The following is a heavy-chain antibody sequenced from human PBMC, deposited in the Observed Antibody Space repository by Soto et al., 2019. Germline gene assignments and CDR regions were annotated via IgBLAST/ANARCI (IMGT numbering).Heavy chain of an antibody. Sequence: PSETLSLTCAVSSGSISSSNWWSWVRQPPGKGLEWIGEIYHSGSTNYNPSLKSRVTISVDKSKNQFSLKLSSVTAADTAVYYCARVVQDGDYLDYWGQGTLVTVSS. J-gene: IGHJ4*02. V-gene: IGHV4-4*02. CDR1: SGSISSSNW. D-gene: IGHD3-10*01. CDR3: ARVVQDGDYLDY. CDR2: IYHSGST.